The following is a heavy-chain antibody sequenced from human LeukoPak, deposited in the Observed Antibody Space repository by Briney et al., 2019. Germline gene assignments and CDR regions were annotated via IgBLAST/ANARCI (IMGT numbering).Heavy chain of an antibody. D-gene: IGHD2-15*01. CDR1: GGSISSSDYC. Sequence: SETLSLTCTVSGGSISSSDYCWGWIRQPPGKGLEWIGSMFYSGTTYYNPSLKSRVTISVYTSKNQFSLKLSSVTAADTTVYYCASLHSGGNFDCWGQGNLVTVSS. J-gene: IGHJ4*02. CDR3: ASLHSGGNFDC. V-gene: IGHV4-39*01. CDR2: MFYSGTT.